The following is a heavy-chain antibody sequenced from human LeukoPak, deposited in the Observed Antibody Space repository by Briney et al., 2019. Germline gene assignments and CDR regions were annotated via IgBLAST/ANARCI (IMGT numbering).Heavy chain of an antibody. V-gene: IGHV4-59*01. J-gene: IGHJ1*01. CDR2: IHYSGFS. D-gene: IGHD4-23*01. CDR3: ARDLHGGNSGLGY. CDR1: GGSISSYY. Sequence: SETLSLTCTVSGGSISSYYWSWIRQPPGKGLEWIGYIHYSGFSNYNPSFKSRVTISVDTSKNQFSLKLSFVTAADTVVYYCARDLHGGNSGLGYWGQGTLVTVSS.